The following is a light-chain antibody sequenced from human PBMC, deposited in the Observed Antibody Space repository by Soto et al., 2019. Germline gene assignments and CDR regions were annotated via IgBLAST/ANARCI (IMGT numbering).Light chain of an antibody. CDR2: DDD. CDR1: SRNVGTYNL. CDR3: CSYENTGTVV. J-gene: IGLJ3*02. Sequence: QSVLTQPASVTGSPGQSITISCTGTSRNVGTYNLVSWYQQSLGKAPKLIIYDDDKRPSGVSIRLSGSKSGNTASLTISGLQAEDEAEYYCCSYENTGTVVFGGGTKLTVL. V-gene: IGLV2-23*01.